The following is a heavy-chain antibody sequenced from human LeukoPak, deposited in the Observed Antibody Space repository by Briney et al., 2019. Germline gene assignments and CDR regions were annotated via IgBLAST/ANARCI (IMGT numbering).Heavy chain of an antibody. CDR1: GGSISSGGYY. Sequence: RTSQTLSLTCTVSGGSISSGGYYWSWIRQHPGKGLEWIGYIYYSGSTYYNPSLKSRVTISVDTSKNQFSLKLSSVTAADTAVYYCARDRDSDYDLHYWGQGTLVTVSS. CDR2: IYYSGST. J-gene: IGHJ4*02. D-gene: IGHD5-12*01. CDR3: ARDRDSDYDLHY. V-gene: IGHV4-31*03.